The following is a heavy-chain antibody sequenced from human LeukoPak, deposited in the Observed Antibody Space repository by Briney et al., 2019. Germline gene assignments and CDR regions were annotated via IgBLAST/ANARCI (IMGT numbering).Heavy chain of an antibody. J-gene: IGHJ6*02. Sequence: SGGSLRLSCAASGFTFSSYAMSWVRQAPGKGLEWVSAISGSGGSTYYADSVKGRFTISRDNSKNTLYLQMNSLRAEDTAVYYCARDREPRQKVRGVKRHYYYYGMDVWGQGTTVTVSS. V-gene: IGHV3-23*01. CDR2: ISGSGGST. CDR1: GFTFSSYA. D-gene: IGHD3-10*01. CDR3: ARDREPRQKVRGVKRHYYYYGMDV.